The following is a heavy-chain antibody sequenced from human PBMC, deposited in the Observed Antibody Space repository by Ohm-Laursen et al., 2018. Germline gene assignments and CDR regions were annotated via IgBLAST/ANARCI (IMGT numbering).Heavy chain of an antibody. V-gene: IGHV4-59*01. CDR2: IYYSGSN. CDR1: GGSISTYY. J-gene: IGHJ4*02. CDR3: ARGRGYSYDYFTY. D-gene: IGHD5-18*01. Sequence: GTLSLTCAVSGGSISTYYWSWIRQPPEKGLEWIGYIYYSGSNNYNPSLKSRVTISVDTSKKQVSLKLTSVTAADTAVYYCARGRGYSYDYFTYWGQGTLVTVSS.